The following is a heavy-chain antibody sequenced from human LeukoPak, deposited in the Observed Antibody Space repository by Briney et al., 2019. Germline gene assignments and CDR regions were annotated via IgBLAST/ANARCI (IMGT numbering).Heavy chain of an antibody. J-gene: IGHJ4*02. D-gene: IGHD3-22*01. CDR2: FDPEDGET. CDR3: ATAGFYDSSGYYYPNFDY. Sequence: ASVKVSCKVSGYTLTELSMHWVRQAPGKGLEWMGGFDPEDGETIYAQKFQGRVTMTEDTSTDTAYMELSSLGSEDTAVYYCATAGFYDSSGYYYPNFDYWGQGTLVTVSS. CDR1: GYTLTELS. V-gene: IGHV1-24*01.